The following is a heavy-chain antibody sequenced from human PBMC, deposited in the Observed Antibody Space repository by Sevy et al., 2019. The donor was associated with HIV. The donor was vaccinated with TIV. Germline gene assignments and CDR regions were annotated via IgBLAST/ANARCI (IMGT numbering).Heavy chain of an antibody. CDR2: ITGNGDTT. V-gene: IGHV3-23*01. Sequence: GGSLRLSCTDSGFTFSSYAMTWVRQAPGKGLEWVSSITGNGDTTYYVDSVKGRFTISRDNTKNTLFLQMNNLRAEDTAVYYCETDGFIVGIILGAFEIWGQGTMVTVSS. CDR1: GFTFSSYA. D-gene: IGHD3-16*02. CDR3: ETDGFIVGIILGAFEI. J-gene: IGHJ3*02.